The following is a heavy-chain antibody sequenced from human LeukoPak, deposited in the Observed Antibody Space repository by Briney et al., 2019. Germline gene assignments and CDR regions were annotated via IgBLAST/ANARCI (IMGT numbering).Heavy chain of an antibody. V-gene: IGHV4-39*01. CDR3: LVVPAAIPKNWFDP. J-gene: IGHJ5*02. CDR2: IYDSGST. Sequence: SETLSLTCTVSGGSISSSSYYWGWIRQPPGKGLEWIVSIYDSGSTYYNPSLKGPVTVSVATSKDQFYLKLSSVTAADTAVYYCLVVPAAIPKNWFDPWGQGTLVTVSS. CDR1: GGSISSSSYY. D-gene: IGHD2-2*01.